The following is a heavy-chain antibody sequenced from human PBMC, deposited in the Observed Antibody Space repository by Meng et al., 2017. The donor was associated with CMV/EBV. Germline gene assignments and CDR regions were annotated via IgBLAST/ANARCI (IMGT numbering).Heavy chain of an antibody. Sequence: KVSCKGSGFRFTTYWLGWVRQKPGKGLEWMGIIYTGDADFGYNPSFQGQVTISADRSTNTAYLQWRSLKNSDTAIYYCARLGIVSSAVGLAFDVWGQGTMVTVSS. CDR1: GFRFTTYW. J-gene: IGHJ3*01. CDR3: ARLGIVSSAVGLAFDV. D-gene: IGHD5/OR15-5a*01. CDR2: IYTGDADF. V-gene: IGHV5-51*01.